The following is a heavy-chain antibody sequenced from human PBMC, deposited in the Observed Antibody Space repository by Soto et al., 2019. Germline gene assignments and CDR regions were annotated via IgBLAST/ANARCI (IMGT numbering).Heavy chain of an antibody. CDR1: GFSFDVYG. J-gene: IGHJ4*02. CDR3: TKVSRSGLGNYFDY. CDR2: ISYNGGNI. Sequence: EVQLVQSGGGWVQPGGSLRLSCAASGFSFDVYGMHWVRQVPGKGLEWVSGISYNGGNIGYVNSVRGRFTISRDNDRNFLYLQMNSLRPEDTAVYYCTKVSRSGLGNYFDYWGQGIMVTVSS. D-gene: IGHD3-16*01. V-gene: IGHV3-9*01.